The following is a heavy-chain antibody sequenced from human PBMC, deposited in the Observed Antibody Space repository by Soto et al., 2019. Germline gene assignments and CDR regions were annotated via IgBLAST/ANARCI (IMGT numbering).Heavy chain of an antibody. D-gene: IGHD4-4*01. CDR1: GYSFTSYD. V-gene: IGHV1-8*01. Sequence: QLVQSGAELKKPGASVKVSCKASGYSFTSYDINWVRQAPGQGLEWVGWMNPNGGDTGFAQKFQGRVTLTRNTSRSTAYMELSSLRSEDTAVYYCARALNTGMRPRFYYFGMDVWGQGTTVTVSS. CDR3: ARALNTGMRPRFYYFGMDV. J-gene: IGHJ6*02. CDR2: MNPNGGDT.